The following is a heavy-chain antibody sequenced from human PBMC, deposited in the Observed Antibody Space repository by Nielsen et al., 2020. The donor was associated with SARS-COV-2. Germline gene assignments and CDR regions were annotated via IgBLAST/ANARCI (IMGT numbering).Heavy chain of an antibody. Sequence: SVKVSCKASGGTFSSYAISWVRQAPGQGLEWMGGIIPIFGTANYAQKFQGRVTITADESTSTAYMGLSSLRSEDTAVYYCAREPRIAAHPVYFDYWGQGTLVTVSS. D-gene: IGHD6-13*01. CDR3: AREPRIAAHPVYFDY. V-gene: IGHV1-69*13. J-gene: IGHJ4*02. CDR1: GGTFSSYA. CDR2: IIPIFGTA.